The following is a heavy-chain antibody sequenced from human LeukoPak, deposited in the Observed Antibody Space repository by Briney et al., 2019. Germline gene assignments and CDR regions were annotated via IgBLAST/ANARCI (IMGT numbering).Heavy chain of an antibody. CDR1: GYTFTDFG. V-gene: IGHV1-18*01. Sequence: ASVKVSCKASGYTFTDFGISWVRQAPGQRLEWMGWISAYNGNTNYVQKLQGRVTMTTDTSTSTAYMELSSLRSEDTAVYYCARTEEDIVVVPAAYTHYYYGMDVWGQGTTVTVSS. CDR2: ISAYNGNT. CDR3: ARTEEDIVVVPAAYTHYYYGMDV. D-gene: IGHD2-2*01. J-gene: IGHJ6*02.